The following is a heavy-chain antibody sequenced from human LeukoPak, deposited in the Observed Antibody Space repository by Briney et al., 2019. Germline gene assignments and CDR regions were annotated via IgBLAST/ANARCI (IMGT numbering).Heavy chain of an antibody. Sequence: ASVKVSCKASGYTFTSYGISWVRQAPGQGLEWMGWISAYNGNTNYAQKLQGRVTMTTDTSTSTAYMELRSLRSEDTAVYYCARAGYSYGQSPFDYWGQGTLVTVSS. CDR1: GYTFTSYG. CDR3: ARAGYSYGQSPFDY. J-gene: IGHJ4*02. CDR2: ISAYNGNT. V-gene: IGHV1-18*01. D-gene: IGHD5-18*01.